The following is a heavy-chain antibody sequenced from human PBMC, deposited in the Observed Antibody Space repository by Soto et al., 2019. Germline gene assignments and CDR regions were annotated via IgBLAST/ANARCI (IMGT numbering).Heavy chain of an antibody. CDR3: SRTNRILDAFDR. CDR2: ISYDGINK. J-gene: IGHJ3*02. Sequence: GGSLRLSCAASGFTFSSYGMHWVRQAPGKGLEWVAIISYDGINKYYANSVKGRFTISRDNSKNTLYLQMNSLRVEDTAVYYWSRTNRILDAFDRWGQGTMVTVSS. CDR1: GFTFSSYG. V-gene: IGHV3-30*03. D-gene: IGHD2-15*01.